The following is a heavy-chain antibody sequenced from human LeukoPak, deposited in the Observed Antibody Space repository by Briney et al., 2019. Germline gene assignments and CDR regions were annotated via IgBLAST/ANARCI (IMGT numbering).Heavy chain of an antibody. D-gene: IGHD3-9*01. CDR1: GFTFSSYG. V-gene: IGHV3-30*02. CDR3: AKDHYDILTGYYSSYYYMDV. CDR2: IRYDGSNK. Sequence: GGSLRLSCAASGFTFSSYGMHWVRQAPGKGLEWVAFIRYDGSNKYYADSVKGRFTISRDNSKSTLYLQMNSLRAEDTAVYYCAKDHYDILTGYYSSYYYMDVWGKGTTVTVSS. J-gene: IGHJ6*03.